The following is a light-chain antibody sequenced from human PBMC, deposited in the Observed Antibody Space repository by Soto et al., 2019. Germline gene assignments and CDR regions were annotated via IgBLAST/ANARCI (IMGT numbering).Light chain of an antibody. J-gene: IGKJ1*01. Sequence: EIVMTQSPATLSVSPGERATLSCRASQSVSSNFAWYQQKPGQAPRLLIYGASTRTTGIPARFSGSGSGTEFTLTISSLQSEDFAVYYCQQYNNWHPWTFGQGTKFEIK. V-gene: IGKV3-15*01. CDR2: GAS. CDR1: QSVSSN. CDR3: QQYNNWHPWT.